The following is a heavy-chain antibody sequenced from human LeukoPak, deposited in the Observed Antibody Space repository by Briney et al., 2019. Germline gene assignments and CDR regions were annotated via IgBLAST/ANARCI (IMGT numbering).Heavy chain of an antibody. CDR2: ISASNGNT. CDR1: GYTFIDFY. D-gene: IGHD1-7*01. CDR3: ARYPLSYTSNWHYYFDY. Sequence: ASVKVSCKASGYTFIDFYMHWVRQAPGQGLEWVGWISASNGNTNYAQKLQGRVTMTTDTSTSTAYVELRSLRSDDTAVYYCARYPLSYTSNWHYYFDYWGQGTLLTVSS. V-gene: IGHV1-18*04. J-gene: IGHJ4*02.